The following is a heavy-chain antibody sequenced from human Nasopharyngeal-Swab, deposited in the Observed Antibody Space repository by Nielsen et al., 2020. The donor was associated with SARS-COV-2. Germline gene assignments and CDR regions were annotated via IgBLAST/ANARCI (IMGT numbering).Heavy chain of an antibody. CDR3: AKDRNDYIWGSYRLTFDY. CDR2: ISGSGGST. D-gene: IGHD3-16*02. V-gene: IGHV3-23*01. Sequence: VRQMPGKGLEWVSAISGSGGSTYYADSVKGRFTISRDNSKNTLYLQMNSLRAEDTAVYYCAKDRNDYIWGSYRLTFDYWGQGTLVTVSS. J-gene: IGHJ4*02.